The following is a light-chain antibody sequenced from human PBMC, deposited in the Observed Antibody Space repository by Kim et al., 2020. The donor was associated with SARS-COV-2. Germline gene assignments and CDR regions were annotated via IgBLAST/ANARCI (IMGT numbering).Light chain of an antibody. CDR2: QDS. V-gene: IGLV3-1*01. Sequence: SYELTQPPSVSVSPGQTASITCSGDKLEDKYVCWYQQKAGQPPVLLIYQDSKWPSGIPERFSGSSSGNTATLTISETQAMDEADYYCQTWDSSSVIFGGGTQLTV. J-gene: IGLJ2*01. CDR1: KLEDKY. CDR3: QTWDSSSVI.